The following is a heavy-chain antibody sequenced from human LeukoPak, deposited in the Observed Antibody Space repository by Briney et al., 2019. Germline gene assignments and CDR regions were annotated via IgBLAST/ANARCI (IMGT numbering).Heavy chain of an antibody. Sequence: SETLSLTCTVSGGSISSNSYYWSWIRQPAGKGLEWIGRIYAGGNTNYNPSLKSRVTISVGTSKNQFSLKLSSVTAADTAVYYCARDDYSTRFNPWGQGTLVTVSS. J-gene: IGHJ5*02. CDR2: IYAGGNT. CDR1: GGSISSNSYY. D-gene: IGHD3-16*01. V-gene: IGHV4-61*02. CDR3: ARDDYSTRFNP.